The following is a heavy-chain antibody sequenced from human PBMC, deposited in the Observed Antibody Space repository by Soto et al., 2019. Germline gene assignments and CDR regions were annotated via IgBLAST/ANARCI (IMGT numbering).Heavy chain of an antibody. D-gene: IGHD2-8*01. CDR2: VYSSGGT. V-gene: IGHV4-4*07. J-gene: IGHJ3*02. Sequence: SETLSLSCTVSGGSFNIYYWTWIRQPAGKGLEWIGRVYSSGGTNYNPSLKSRLTMSLDTSKNQFSLKLSSVTAADTAVYYCARSMRLHDAFDIWGQGTMVTVSS. CDR1: GGSFNIYY. CDR3: ARSMRLHDAFDI.